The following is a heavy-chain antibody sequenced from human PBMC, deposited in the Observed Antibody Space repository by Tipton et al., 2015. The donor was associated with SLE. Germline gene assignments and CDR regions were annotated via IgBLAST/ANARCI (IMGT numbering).Heavy chain of an antibody. CDR3: ARHGHCLFFAL. CDR1: GFAFKDYY. Sequence: SLRLSCAGYGFAFKDYYMSWIRQAPGKGLEWLSYISTSGSTTNYADSKKGRFTISRDNDKKSLYLQIDNLGADDTAVYYCARHGHCLFFALWGRGTLLTVAS. V-gene: IGHV3-11*04. CDR2: ISTSGSTT. D-gene: IGHD2-21*02. J-gene: IGHJ2*01.